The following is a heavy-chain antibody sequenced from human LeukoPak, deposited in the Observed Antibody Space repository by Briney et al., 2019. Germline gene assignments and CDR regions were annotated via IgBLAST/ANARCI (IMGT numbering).Heavy chain of an antibody. CDR1: GFTFSIYW. J-gene: IGHJ6*02. V-gene: IGHV3-7*01. Sequence: PGGSLRLSCAASGFTFSIYWMSWVRQAPGKGLEWVANIKQDGSEKYYVDSVKGRFTISRDNAKNSLYLQMNSLRAEDTAVYYCARLCRGYSYGYGMDFWGQGTTVTVSS. CDR2: IKQDGSEK. D-gene: IGHD5-18*01. CDR3: ARLCRGYSYGYGMDF.